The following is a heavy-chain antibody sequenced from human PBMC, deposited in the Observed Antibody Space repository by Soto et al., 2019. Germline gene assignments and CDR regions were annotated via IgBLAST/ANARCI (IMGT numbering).Heavy chain of an antibody. J-gene: IGHJ4*02. V-gene: IGHV4-31*03. Sequence: SETLSLTCTFSGGSIISGGYYWSWIRQHPGKGLEWIGYIYYSGSTYYNPSLKSRVTISVDTSKNQFSLKLSSVTAADTAVYYCARVVPMTYYYDSSGYSYFDYWGQGTLVTVSS. CDR1: GGSIISGGYY. D-gene: IGHD3-22*01. CDR2: IYYSGST. CDR3: ARVVPMTYYYDSSGYSYFDY.